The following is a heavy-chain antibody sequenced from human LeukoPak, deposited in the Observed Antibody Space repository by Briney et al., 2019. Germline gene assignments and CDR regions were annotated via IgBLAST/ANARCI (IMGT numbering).Heavy chain of an antibody. CDR2: ISYDGSKK. J-gene: IGHJ4*02. CDR1: GFIFSSYA. V-gene: IGHV3-30*04. CDR3: ARFNYGSGSSHFDY. D-gene: IGHD3-10*01. Sequence: GGSLRLSCAASGFIFSSYAMHWVRQAPGKGLEWVSVISYDGSKKYYADSVKGRFTISRDKSKNTLYLQMNSLRAEDTAVYYCARFNYGSGSSHFDYWGQGTLVTVSS.